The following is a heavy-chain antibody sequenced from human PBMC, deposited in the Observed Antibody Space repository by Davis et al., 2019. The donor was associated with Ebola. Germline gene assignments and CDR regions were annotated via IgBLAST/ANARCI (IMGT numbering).Heavy chain of an antibody. CDR3: AKPIPDFWSGYYTYYMDV. D-gene: IGHD3-3*01. CDR1: GFSFSTYG. Sequence: PGGSLRLSCVASGFSFSTYGMHWVRQAPGKGLEWVAVISYDGSNKFYADSVKGRFSISRDNSKNTLYLQMNSLRAEDTAVYYCAKPIPDFWSGYYTYYMDVWGKGTTVTVSS. V-gene: IGHV3-33*05. J-gene: IGHJ6*03. CDR2: ISYDGSNK.